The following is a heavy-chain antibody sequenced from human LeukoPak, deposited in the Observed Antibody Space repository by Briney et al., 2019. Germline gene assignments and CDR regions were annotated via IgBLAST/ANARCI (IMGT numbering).Heavy chain of an antibody. CDR2: IYPGDSNT. V-gene: IGHV5-51*01. J-gene: IGHJ4*02. Sequence: HGESLKISCKGSGYSFTSYWIGWVRQMPGKGLEWMGIIYPGDSNTRYSPSFQGQITISADKSISTAYLQWGSLKASDTAMYYCARDPADADTAMVTGSYYFDYWGQGTLVTVSS. D-gene: IGHD5-18*01. CDR1: GYSFTSYW. CDR3: ARDPADADTAMVTGSYYFDY.